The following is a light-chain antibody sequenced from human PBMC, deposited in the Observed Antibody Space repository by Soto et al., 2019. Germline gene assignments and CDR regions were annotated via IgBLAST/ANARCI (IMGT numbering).Light chain of an antibody. CDR1: SSDIGGCSY. CDR3: SSCAGSNNLV. CDR2: EVS. J-gene: IGLJ2*01. V-gene: IGLV2-8*01. Sequence: QSALTQPPSASGSPGQSVTISCTGTSSDIGGCSYVSWYQQHPGKAPKLMIYEVSKRPSGVPDRFSGSKSSNTASLTVSGLQAEDEADYYCSSCAGSNNLVFGGGTKVTVL.